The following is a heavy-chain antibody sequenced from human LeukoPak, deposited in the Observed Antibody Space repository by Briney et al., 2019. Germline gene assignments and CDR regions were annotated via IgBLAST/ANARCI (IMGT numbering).Heavy chain of an antibody. CDR3: AGRLTYSYAIDY. J-gene: IGHJ4*02. Sequence: PSETLSLTCTVSGCSISGYYWNWIRQPPGKGLEWIGHIYYSGSSSYNPSLSSRVTISVDTSKNQFSLRLSSVTAADTAMYYCAGRLTYSYAIDYWGQGTLVTVSS. V-gene: IGHV4-59*01. CDR1: GCSISGYY. CDR2: IYYSGSS. D-gene: IGHD5-18*01.